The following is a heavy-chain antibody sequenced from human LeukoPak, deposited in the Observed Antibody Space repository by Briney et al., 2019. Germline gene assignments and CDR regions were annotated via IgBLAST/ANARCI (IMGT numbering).Heavy chain of an antibody. CDR1: GFTFSNHW. Sequence: GGSLRLSCVASGFTFSNHWPHSVREGPGKGLVWVSRINGDGTTKIYPAYVKGRFPISRDNAKSTMYLQMNRLRAEDTAVYYCARTGNGGDLDIWGQGTMVTVSS. V-gene: IGHV3-74*01. J-gene: IGHJ3*02. CDR3: ARTGNGGDLDI. D-gene: IGHD2-8*01. CDR2: INGDGTTK.